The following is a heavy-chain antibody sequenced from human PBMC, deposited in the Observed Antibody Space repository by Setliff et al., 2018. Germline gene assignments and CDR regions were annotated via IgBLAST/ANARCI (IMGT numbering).Heavy chain of an antibody. CDR2: IYGSGST. D-gene: IGHD3-16*01. Sequence: PSETLSLTCTVSGGSISNYYWSWIRQPPGKGLEWIGYIYGSGSTDYNPSLKSRGTISVDTSKTQVSLTLTSVTAADTAVYYCVRDRPSRQRILGGSIRRRRDAGHPSIDYYGLDVWGQGTTVTVSS. CDR3: VRDRPSRQRILGGSIRRRRDAGHPSIDYYGLDV. J-gene: IGHJ6*02. V-gene: IGHV4-59*01. CDR1: GGSISNYY.